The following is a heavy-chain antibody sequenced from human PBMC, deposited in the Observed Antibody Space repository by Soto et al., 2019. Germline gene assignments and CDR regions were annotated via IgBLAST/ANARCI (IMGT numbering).Heavy chain of an antibody. D-gene: IGHD3-10*01. CDR3: ARGPLFRILSWFDP. V-gene: IGHV1-18*01. CDR2: ISAYNGNT. Sequence: QVQLVQSGAEVKKPGASVKVSCKASGYTFTSYGISWVRQAPGQGLEWMGWISAYNGNTNYAQKLQGRDTMTTDTTTRTAYLELRSLRSDDTAVYYCARGPLFRILSWFDPWGQGTLVTVSS. CDR1: GYTFTSYG. J-gene: IGHJ5*02.